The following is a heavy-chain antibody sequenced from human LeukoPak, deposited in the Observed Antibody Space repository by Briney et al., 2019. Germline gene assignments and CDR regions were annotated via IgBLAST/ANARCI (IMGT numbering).Heavy chain of an antibody. CDR1: GYTFTSYG. J-gene: IGHJ4*02. Sequence: ASVKVSCKASGYTFTSYGISWVRQAPGQGLEWMGWISAYNGNTNYAQKLQGRVTMTTDTSTSTAYMELRSLRSDDTAVYYCARGEIPRWFGELAYRLYFDYWGQGTLVTVSS. V-gene: IGHV1-18*01. CDR3: ARGEIPRWFGELAYRLYFDY. CDR2: ISAYNGNT. D-gene: IGHD3-10*01.